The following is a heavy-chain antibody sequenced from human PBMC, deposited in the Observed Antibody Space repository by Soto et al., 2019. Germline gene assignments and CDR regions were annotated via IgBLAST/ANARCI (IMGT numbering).Heavy chain of an antibody. CDR1: GYSFTSYW. CDR2: IDPRDSYT. J-gene: IGHJ6*02. Sequence: PGESLKISCKGSGYSFTSYWISWVRQMPGKGLEWMGRIDPRDSYTNYSPSFQGHVTISDDKSISTAYLQWSSLKASDTAMYYCASVDTAMVDYYYYGMDVWVQGTTVTVSS. D-gene: IGHD5-18*01. V-gene: IGHV5-10-1*01. CDR3: ASVDTAMVDYYYYGMDV.